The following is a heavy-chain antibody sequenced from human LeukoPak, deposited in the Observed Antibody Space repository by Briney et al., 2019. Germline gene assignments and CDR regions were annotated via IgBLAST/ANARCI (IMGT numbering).Heavy chain of an antibody. CDR2: INPNSGGT. CDR3: ARDRRKLTSSYYYYYNMDV. Sequence: ASVKVSCKTSGYTFTAYYMHWVRQAPGQGLEWMGWINPNSGGTNYAQNFQGRVTMTRDTSITTAYMELSRLKSDDTASYYCARDRRKLTSSYYYYYNMDVWGQGTTVTVSS. J-gene: IGHJ6*02. CDR1: GYTFTAYY. D-gene: IGHD1-7*01. V-gene: IGHV1-2*02.